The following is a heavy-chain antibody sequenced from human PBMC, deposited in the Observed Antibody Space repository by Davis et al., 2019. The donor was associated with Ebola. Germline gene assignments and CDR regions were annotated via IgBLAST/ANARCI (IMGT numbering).Heavy chain of an antibody. CDR2: INHSGST. Sequence: MPGGSLRLSCAVYGGSFSGYYWSWIRQPPGKGLEWIGEINHSGSTNYNPSLKGRVTISVDTSKNQFSLKLSSVTAADTAVYYCARGRVVTAIFDYWGQGTLVTVSS. CDR1: GGSFSGYY. D-gene: IGHD2-21*02. V-gene: IGHV4-34*01. CDR3: ARGRVVTAIFDY. J-gene: IGHJ4*02.